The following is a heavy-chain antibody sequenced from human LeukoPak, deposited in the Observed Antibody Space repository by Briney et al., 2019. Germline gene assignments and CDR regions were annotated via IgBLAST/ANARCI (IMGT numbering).Heavy chain of an antibody. CDR3: VKTMGAIDHDY. CDR1: GFSFRGFA. V-gene: IGHV3-23*01. J-gene: IGHJ4*02. CDR2: ISDSGGGT. Sequence: GGSLRLSCAASGFSFRGFAMTWVRQAAGKGLEWVSDISDSGGGTYYADSVKGPFTISRDNSKNTLYLQMNSLRAEDTAVYYCVKTMGAIDHDYWGQGTLVTVSS. D-gene: IGHD1-26*01.